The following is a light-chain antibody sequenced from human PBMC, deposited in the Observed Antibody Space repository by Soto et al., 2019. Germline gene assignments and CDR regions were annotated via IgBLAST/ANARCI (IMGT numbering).Light chain of an antibody. CDR1: QSISSW. Sequence: DIQMTQSPSTLSASVGDRVTITCRASQSISSWLAWYQQKPGKAPKLLIYKASSLESGVPSRFSGSGSGTEFTLTISSLQPDDFAPYYCQQYNSYPITVGQGTRLEIK. V-gene: IGKV1-5*03. CDR2: KAS. J-gene: IGKJ5*01. CDR3: QQYNSYPIT.